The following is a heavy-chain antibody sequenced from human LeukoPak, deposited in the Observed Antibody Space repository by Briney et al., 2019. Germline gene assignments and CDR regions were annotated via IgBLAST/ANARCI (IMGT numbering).Heavy chain of an antibody. CDR1: GFTFSNCW. Sequence: GGSLRLSCAASGFTFSNCWMSWVRQAPGKGLEGVANINQDGSEKYYVDSVKGRFTISRDNAKNSLYLQMNSLRAEDTAVYYCARGPERYFDWLPFDYWGQGTLVTVSS. V-gene: IGHV3-7*01. CDR2: INQDGSEK. CDR3: ARGPERYFDWLPFDY. D-gene: IGHD3-9*01. J-gene: IGHJ4*02.